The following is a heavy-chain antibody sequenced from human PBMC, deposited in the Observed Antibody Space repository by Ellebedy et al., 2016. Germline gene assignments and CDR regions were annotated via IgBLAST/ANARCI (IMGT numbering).Heavy chain of an antibody. Sequence: GESLKISXAASGFTFSNYWMHWVRQGPGKGLEWVSRITNDGTTTTYADSVKGRFTISRDSAKNSLYLQMDSLTVGDTAVYYCTKVGSGWSLDIWGQGTMVTVSS. V-gene: IGHV3-74*01. CDR3: TKVGSGWSLDI. J-gene: IGHJ3*02. CDR2: ITNDGTTT. D-gene: IGHD6-13*01. CDR1: GFTFSNYW.